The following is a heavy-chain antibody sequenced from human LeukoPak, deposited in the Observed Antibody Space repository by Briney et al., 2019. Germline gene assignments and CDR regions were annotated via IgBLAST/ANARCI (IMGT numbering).Heavy chain of an antibody. Sequence: GGSLRLSCAASGFTFSSYGMHWVHQAPGKGLEWVAFIRYDGSNKYYADSVKGRFTISRDNAKNSLYLQMNSLRAEDTAVYYCARVGSSGIPLDYWGQGTLVTVSS. V-gene: IGHV3-30*02. CDR1: GFTFSSYG. D-gene: IGHD6-19*01. CDR3: ARVGSSGIPLDY. J-gene: IGHJ4*02. CDR2: IRYDGSNK.